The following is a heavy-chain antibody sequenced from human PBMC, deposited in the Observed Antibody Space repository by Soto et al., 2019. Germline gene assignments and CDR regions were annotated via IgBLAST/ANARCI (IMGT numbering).Heavy chain of an antibody. Sequence: QVQLQQWGAGLLKPSETLSLTCAVYGGSFSGYYWSWIRQPPGKGLEWIGEINHSGSTNYNPSLKSRVTISVDTSKNQFSLKLSSVTAADTAVYYCARLPHYYDSSDPDYWGQGTLVTVSS. CDR3: ARLPHYYDSSDPDY. CDR1: GGSFSGYY. D-gene: IGHD3-22*01. J-gene: IGHJ4*02. V-gene: IGHV4-34*01. CDR2: INHSGST.